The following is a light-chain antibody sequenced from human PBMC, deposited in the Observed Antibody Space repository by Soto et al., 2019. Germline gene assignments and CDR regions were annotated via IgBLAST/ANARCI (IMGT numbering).Light chain of an antibody. V-gene: IGKV3-20*01. CDR3: QQYDKLPPWT. CDR1: QSVSSSY. J-gene: IGKJ1*01. CDR2: GAS. Sequence: EIVLTQSPGTLSLSPGERATLSCRASQSVSSSYLAWYQQKPGQAPRLLIYGASSRATGIPDRFSGSGSGTDFTLTISRLEPEDFAVYYCQQYDKLPPWTFGQGTKVDI.